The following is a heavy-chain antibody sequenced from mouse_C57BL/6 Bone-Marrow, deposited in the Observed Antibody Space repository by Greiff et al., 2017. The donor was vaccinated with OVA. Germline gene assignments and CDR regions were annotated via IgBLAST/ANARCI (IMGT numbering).Heavy chain of an antibody. D-gene: IGHD2-5*01. J-gene: IGHJ1*03. CDR1: GYTFTNYW. CDR2: IYPGGGYT. Sequence: QVQLQQSGAELVRPGPSVKMSCKASGYTFTNYWIGWAKQRPGHGLEWIGDIYPGGGYTNYNEKFKGKATLTADKSSSTAYMQFSSLTSEDSAIYYCARRENSNLWYFDVWGTGTTVTVSS. CDR3: ARRENSNLWYFDV. V-gene: IGHV1-63*01.